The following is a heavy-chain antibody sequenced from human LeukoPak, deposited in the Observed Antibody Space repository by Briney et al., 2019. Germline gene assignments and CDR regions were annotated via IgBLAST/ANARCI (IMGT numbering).Heavy chain of an antibody. J-gene: IGHJ3*02. V-gene: IGHV4-4*02. CDR1: GGSISSSNW. Sequence: SGTLSLTCAVSGGSISSSNWWSWVRQPPGKGLEWIGYIYYSGSTNYNPSLKSRVTISVDTSKNQFSLKLSSVTAADTAVYYCAKSNGYGLIDIWGQGTMVTVSS. D-gene: IGHD3-22*01. CDR2: IYYSGST. CDR3: AKSNGYGLIDI.